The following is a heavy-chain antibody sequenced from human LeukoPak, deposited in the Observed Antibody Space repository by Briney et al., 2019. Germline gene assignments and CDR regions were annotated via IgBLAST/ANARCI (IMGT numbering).Heavy chain of an antibody. CDR3: AKSEIYGDYDYFDY. D-gene: IGHD4-17*01. CDR2: ISYDGSNK. V-gene: IGHV3-30*18. Sequence: GGSLRLSCATSGFTFSSYGMHWVRQAPGKGLEWVAVISYDGSNKYYADSVKGRFTISRDNSKNTLYLQMNSLRAGDTAVYYCAKSEIYGDYDYFDYWGQGTLVTVSS. J-gene: IGHJ4*02. CDR1: GFTFSSYG.